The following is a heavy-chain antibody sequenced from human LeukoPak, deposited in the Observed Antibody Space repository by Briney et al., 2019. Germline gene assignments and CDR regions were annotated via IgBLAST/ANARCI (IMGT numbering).Heavy chain of an antibody. Sequence: GGSLRLSCAASGFTFSSYWMSWVRQAPGKGLEWVANIKQDGSEKYYVDSVKGRFTISRDNAKNSLYLQTNSLRAEETAVYYCARLYYYDSSGYYNWFDPWGQGTLVTVSS. V-gene: IGHV3-7*01. D-gene: IGHD3-22*01. CDR1: GFTFSSYW. J-gene: IGHJ5*02. CDR2: IKQDGSEK. CDR3: ARLYYYDSSGYYNWFDP.